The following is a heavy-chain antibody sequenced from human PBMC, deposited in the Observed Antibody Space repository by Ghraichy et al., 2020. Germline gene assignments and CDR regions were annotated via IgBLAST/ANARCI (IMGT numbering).Heavy chain of an antibody. CDR1: GFTFSSYG. CDR3: ARDGTSDSFDY. V-gene: IGHV3-33*01. Sequence: GESLNISCAASGFTFSSYGMHWVRQAPGKGLEWVSIIWYDGSNKYYADSVKGRFTISRDNSKNTLYLQMNSLRAEDTAVYYCARDGTSDSFDYWGQGTLVTVSS. CDR2: IWYDGSNK. J-gene: IGHJ4*02.